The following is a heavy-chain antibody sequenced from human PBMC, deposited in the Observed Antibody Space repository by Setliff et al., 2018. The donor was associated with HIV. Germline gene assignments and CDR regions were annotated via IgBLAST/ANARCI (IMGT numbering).Heavy chain of an antibody. CDR1: GGSFSGYY. Sequence: SETLSLTCAVYGGSFSGYYWSWIRQPPGKGLEWIGEINHSGSTNYNPSLESRVSMSIDTSKNQFSLKLTSVTAADTAVYYCARDEQLVRGSHYYYYMDVWGKGTTVTVSS. V-gene: IGHV4-34*01. CDR2: INHSGST. CDR3: ARDEQLVRGSHYYYYMDV. J-gene: IGHJ6*03. D-gene: IGHD6-6*01.